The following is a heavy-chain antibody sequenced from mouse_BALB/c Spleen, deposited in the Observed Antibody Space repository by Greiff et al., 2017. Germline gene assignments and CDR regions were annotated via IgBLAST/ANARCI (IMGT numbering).Heavy chain of an antibody. CDR2: INPSTGYT. Sequence: QVQLQQSGAELAKPGASVKMSCKASGYTFTSYWMHWVKQRPGQGLEWIGYINPSTGYTEYNQKFKDKATLTADKSSSTAYMQLSSLTSEDSAVYYCASGSDGYDLAYWGQGTLVTVSA. D-gene: IGHD2-2*01. CDR3: ASGSDGYDLAY. CDR1: GYTFTSYW. V-gene: IGHV1-7*01. J-gene: IGHJ3*01.